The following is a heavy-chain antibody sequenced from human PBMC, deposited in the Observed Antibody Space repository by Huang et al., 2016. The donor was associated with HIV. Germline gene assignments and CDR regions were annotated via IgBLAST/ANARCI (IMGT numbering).Heavy chain of an antibody. CDR1: GSSFTNYW. D-gene: IGHD2-21*02. J-gene: IGHJ4*02. V-gene: IGHV5-51*03. CDR3: ARSEVLVTAVPFDH. Sequence: EVQLVQSEAEVKKPGESLKISCRGSGSSFTNYWIGWVRQRPGEGLERRGVIHPADSDTRYSPAFQGQVTFSADKSTRTAYLQWSSLQASDTAIYYCARSEVLVTAVPFDHWGQGTLVTVSS. CDR2: IHPADSDT.